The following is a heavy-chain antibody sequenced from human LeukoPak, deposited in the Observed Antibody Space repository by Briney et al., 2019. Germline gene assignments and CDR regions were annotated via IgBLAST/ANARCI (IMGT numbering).Heavy chain of an antibody. J-gene: IGHJ6*04. V-gene: IGHV3-7*01. D-gene: IGHD3-10*02. CDR2: IKQDGSEK. Sequence: GGFLRLSCAASGFTFSSYWMSWVRQAPGKGLEWVANIKQDGSEKYYVDSVKGRFTISRDNAKNSLYLQMNSLRAEDTAVYYCAELGITMIGGVWGKGTTVTISS. CDR1: GFTFSSYW. CDR3: AELGITMIGGV.